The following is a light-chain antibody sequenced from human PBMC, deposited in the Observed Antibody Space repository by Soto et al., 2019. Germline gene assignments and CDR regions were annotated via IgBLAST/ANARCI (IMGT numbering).Light chain of an antibody. J-gene: IGLJ2*01. CDR1: SSDVGGYNY. Sequence: QSVLTQPASVSGSPGQSITISCTGTSSDVGGYNYVSWYQQHPGKAPKLMIYDVSNRPSGVSNRFSGSKSGNTASLTISGLQAEAEDDDYCSSYTSSTTPVIFGGGTKLTVL. V-gene: IGLV2-14*01. CDR3: SSYTSSTTPVI. CDR2: DVS.